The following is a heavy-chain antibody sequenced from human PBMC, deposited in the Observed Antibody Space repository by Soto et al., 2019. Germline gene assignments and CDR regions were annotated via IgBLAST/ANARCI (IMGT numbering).Heavy chain of an antibody. D-gene: IGHD6-19*01. V-gene: IGHV4-59*01. CDR1: GGSISNYY. CDR2: IYYSGST. Sequence: QVQLQESGPGLVKPSETLSLTCTVSGGSISNYYWSWIRQPPGKGLEWIGYIYYSGSTNYNPSLKSRVTISVDKSKYQFSLKLSSVTAADTAVYYCARGAIAVTGPPYAYWGQGTLATVSS. J-gene: IGHJ4*02. CDR3: ARGAIAVTGPPYAY.